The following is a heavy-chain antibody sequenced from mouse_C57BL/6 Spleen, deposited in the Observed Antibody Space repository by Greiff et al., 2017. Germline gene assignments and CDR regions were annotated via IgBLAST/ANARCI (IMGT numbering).Heavy chain of an antibody. CDR1: GFTFSSYA. D-gene: IGHD4-1*02. V-gene: IGHV5-4*01. Sequence: EVKLVESGGGLVKPGGSLKLSCAASGFTFSSYAMSWVRQTPEKRLEWVATISDGGSYTYYPDNVKGRFTITRDTAKNNLYLQMSHLKSEDTAMYYCARDNSYFDYWGQGTTLTVSS. CDR2: ISDGGSYT. J-gene: IGHJ2*01. CDR3: ARDNSYFDY.